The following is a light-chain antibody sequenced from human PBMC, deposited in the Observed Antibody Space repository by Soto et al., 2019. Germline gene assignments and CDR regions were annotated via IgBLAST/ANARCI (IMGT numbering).Light chain of an antibody. Sequence: QCALTQPASVSGSLGQSITISCTGSSSDVGTYYFVSWYQQHPGKVHKLMIYEGTKRPSGVSDRFSGYKSGNTASMTISDPQAEDEANYHCCSYAGTTIFVFGTRNNVTVL. CDR3: CSYAGTTIFV. V-gene: IGLV2-23*01. CDR2: EGT. J-gene: IGLJ1*01. CDR1: SSDVGTYYF.